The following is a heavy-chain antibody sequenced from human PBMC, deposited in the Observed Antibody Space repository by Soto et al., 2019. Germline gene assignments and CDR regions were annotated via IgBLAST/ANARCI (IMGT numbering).Heavy chain of an antibody. V-gene: IGHV1-18*04. Sequence: ASVKVSFKASRYTFTSYGISCLRQAPGQGLDWMGWISAYNGNTNYAQKLQGRVTMTTDTSTSTAYMELRSLRSDDTAVYYCARGISKQHLNPFDYWGQGTLVTVSS. D-gene: IGHD6-13*01. J-gene: IGHJ4*02. CDR2: ISAYNGNT. CDR1: RYTFTSYG. CDR3: ARGISKQHLNPFDY.